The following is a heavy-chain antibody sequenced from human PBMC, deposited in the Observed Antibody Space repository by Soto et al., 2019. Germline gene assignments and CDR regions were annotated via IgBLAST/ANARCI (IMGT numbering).Heavy chain of an antibody. D-gene: IGHD1-20*01. CDR1: GFTFSSYA. CDR2: ISYDGSNK. J-gene: IGHJ3*02. V-gene: IGHV3-30-3*01. CDR3: ARLADNKPDSLGAFDI. Sequence: QVQLVESGGGVVQPGRSLRLSCAASGFTFSSYAMHWVRQAPGKGLEWVAVISYDGSNKYYADSVKGRFTISRDNSKNSLYLQMNSLRAEDTAVYYCARLADNKPDSLGAFDIWGQGTMVTVSS.